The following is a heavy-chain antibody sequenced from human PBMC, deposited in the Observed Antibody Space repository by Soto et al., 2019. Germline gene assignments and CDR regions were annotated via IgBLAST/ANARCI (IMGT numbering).Heavy chain of an antibody. V-gene: IGHV3-23*01. D-gene: IGHD1-26*01. CDR3: ASDLVGASDSYGLDV. Sequence: GGSLRLSCAASGFTFSSYAMSWVRQAPGKGLEWVSAISGSGASTYYADSVKGRFTISRDNSKNTLYLQMNSLRAEDTAVYYCASDLVGASDSYGLDVWGQGTPVTVSS. CDR2: ISGSGAST. J-gene: IGHJ6*02. CDR1: GFTFSSYA.